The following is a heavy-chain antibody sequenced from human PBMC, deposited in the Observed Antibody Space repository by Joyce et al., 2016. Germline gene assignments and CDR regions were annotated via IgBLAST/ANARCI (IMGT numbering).Heavy chain of an antibody. J-gene: IGHJ6*03. CDR2: IGFSGSSR. CDR1: GFTFNTFS. Sequence: EVQLVESGGGLVQPGGSLRLSCRASGFTFNTFSMNWVRQAPGKGLECVSYIGFSGSSRYYGGAVKGRFTISRDNAKNSLYLQMNSLRDEDTAVYYCARFKTNEGGYYYYNMDVWGKGTTVTVSS. D-gene: IGHD1-1*01. CDR3: ARFKTNEGGYYYYNMDV. V-gene: IGHV3-48*02.